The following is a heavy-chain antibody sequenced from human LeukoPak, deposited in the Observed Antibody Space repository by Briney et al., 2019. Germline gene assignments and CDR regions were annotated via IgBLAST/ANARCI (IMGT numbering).Heavy chain of an antibody. J-gene: IGHJ4*02. D-gene: IGHD6-6*01. V-gene: IGHV1-18*01. CDR2: ISTYNGNT. CDR3: AKDRWRDGSSSFDN. Sequence: GASVKVSCKASGYTFTSHSINWVRQAPGQGLEWMGWISTYNGNTNYAQKLQGRVTMTTDTSTSTAYMELRSLRSDDTAVYYCAKDRWRDGSSSFDNWGQGTLVTVSS. CDR1: GYTFTSHS.